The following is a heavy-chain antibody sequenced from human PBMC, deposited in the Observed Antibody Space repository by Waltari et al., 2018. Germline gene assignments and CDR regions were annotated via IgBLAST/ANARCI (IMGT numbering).Heavy chain of an antibody. CDR1: GFTFGSYS. CDR2: ISSNGLQT. J-gene: IGHJ2*01. CDR3: ARGGDSSGSYFGPNWYFDL. V-gene: IGHV3-21*02. D-gene: IGHD3-22*01. Sequence: EVQLVESGGGLVKPGGFLGLSCAASGFTFGSYSLIWVRQAPGEGLGCVSLISSNGLQTHYADSVNGRCTITRDNAKNSLSLQMNRLTADDTAVYYCARGGDSSGSYFGPNWYFDLWGRGTLITVSS.